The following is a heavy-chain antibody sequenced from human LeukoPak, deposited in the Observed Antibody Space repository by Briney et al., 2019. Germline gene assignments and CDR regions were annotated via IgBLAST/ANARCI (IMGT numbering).Heavy chain of an antibody. CDR2: ISPNRGDT. J-gene: IGHJ5*02. V-gene: IGHV1-2*02. CDR1: GYSFSGFF. Sequence: ASVKVSCKASGYSFSGFFIHRVRQAPGQRLEWMGWISPNRGDTNYAQKFKGRVTMTTDTSLNTIYMELSSLRLDDTAVYFCARGSVLGTSSWFDPWGQGTLVTVSS. D-gene: IGHD6-19*01. CDR3: ARGSVLGTSSWFDP.